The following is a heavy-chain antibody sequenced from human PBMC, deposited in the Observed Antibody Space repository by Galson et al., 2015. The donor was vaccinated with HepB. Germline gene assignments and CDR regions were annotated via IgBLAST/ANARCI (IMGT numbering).Heavy chain of an antibody. D-gene: IGHD3-22*01. Sequence: SVKVSCKASGYTLTTYPMSWVRQAPGQGLEWMGWINTNTGNPTYAQGFTGRFVFSLDTSVNTAYLQISSLTAEDTAVYYCARDSDSSGHYYEDYFDHWGQGTLVTVSS. CDR2: INTNTGNP. J-gene: IGHJ4*02. CDR1: GYTLTTYP. V-gene: IGHV7-4-1*02. CDR3: ARDSDSSGHYYEDYFDH.